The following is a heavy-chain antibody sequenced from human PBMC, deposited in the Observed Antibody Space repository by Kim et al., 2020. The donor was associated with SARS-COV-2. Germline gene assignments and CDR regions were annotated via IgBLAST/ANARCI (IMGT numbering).Heavy chain of an antibody. J-gene: IGHJ6*03. CDR3: ARDDRSGGSDSLYYYYMDV. CDR1: GGSISSYY. D-gene: IGHD2-15*01. CDR2: IYYSGST. Sequence: SETLSLTCTVSGGSISSYYWSWIRQPPGKGLEWIGYIYYSGSTNYNPSLKSRVTISVDTSKNQFSLKLSSVTAADTAVYYCARDDRSGGSDSLYYYYMDVWGKGTTVTVSS. V-gene: IGHV4-59*01.